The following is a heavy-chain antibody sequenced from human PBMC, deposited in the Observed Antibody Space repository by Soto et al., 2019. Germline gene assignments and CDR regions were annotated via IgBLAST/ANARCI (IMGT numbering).Heavy chain of an antibody. CDR3: ARGLLPAAIYYYYYYGMDV. CDR1: GGSISSGDYY. Sequence: PSETLSLTCTVSGGSISSGDYYWSWIRQPPGKGLEWIGYIYYSGSTYYNPSLKSRVTISVDTSKNQFSLKLSSVTAADTAVYYCARGLLPAAIYYYYYYGMDVWGQGTTVTVSS. V-gene: IGHV4-30-4*01. CDR2: IYYSGST. D-gene: IGHD2-2*01. J-gene: IGHJ6*02.